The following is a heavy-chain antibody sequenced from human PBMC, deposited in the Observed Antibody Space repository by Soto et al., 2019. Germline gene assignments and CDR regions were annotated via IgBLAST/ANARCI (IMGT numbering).Heavy chain of an antibody. J-gene: IGHJ5*02. Sequence: PSETLSLTCTVSGGSISSGGYYWSWIRQHPGKGLEWIGYISYSGSTNYNPSLKSRVTISADTSKNQFSLKLSSVTAADTAVYYCARGLDYDILTGYYKPIYWFDPWGQGTLVTVS. D-gene: IGHD3-9*01. V-gene: IGHV4-61*08. CDR1: GGSISSGGYY. CDR2: ISYSGST. CDR3: ARGLDYDILTGYYKPIYWFDP.